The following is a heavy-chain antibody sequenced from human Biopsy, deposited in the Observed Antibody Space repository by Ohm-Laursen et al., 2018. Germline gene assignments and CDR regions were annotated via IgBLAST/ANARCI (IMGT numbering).Heavy chain of an antibody. CDR3: ATKLTGYFHH. CDR2: NIPILGTG. Sequence: SVKVSCNVSEYTLTELPIHWVRQAPGQGLEWLGGNIPILGTGNYAQKFQDRVTVAADTSTSTATMELRSLRSDDTAVYYCATKLTGYFHHWGQGTLVIVSS. CDR1: EYTLTELP. V-gene: IGHV1-69*06. D-gene: IGHD3-9*01. J-gene: IGHJ1*01.